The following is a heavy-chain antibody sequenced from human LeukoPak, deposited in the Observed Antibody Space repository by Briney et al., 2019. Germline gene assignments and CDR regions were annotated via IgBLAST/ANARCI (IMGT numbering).Heavy chain of an antibody. CDR2: IFDSAST. Sequence: SETLSLTCLVSNHSIIETDDWGWIRQTPGKGLEWIGSIFDSASTDYTPSLKSRVTISLDRSNNQFSLTMTSVTAADTAVYHCVRVLDSVNSWHFFDLWGQG. J-gene: IGHJ4*02. CDR1: NHSIIETDD. D-gene: IGHD2/OR15-2a*01. CDR3: VRVLDSVNSWHFFDL. V-gene: IGHV4-38-2*02.